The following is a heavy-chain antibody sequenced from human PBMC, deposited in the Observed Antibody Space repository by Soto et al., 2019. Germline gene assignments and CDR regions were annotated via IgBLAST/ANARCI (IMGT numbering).Heavy chain of an antibody. J-gene: IGHJ4*02. V-gene: IGHV1-69*02. CDR1: GGTFSSYT. Sequence: QVQLVQSGAEVKKPGSSVKVSCKASGGTFSSYTISWVRQAPGQGLEWMGRIIPILGIANYAQKFQGRVTITADKSTSTAYMELSSLRSEDTAVYYCASSGDLMMGHGHDYWGQGTLVTVSS. CDR3: ASSGDLMMGHGHDY. D-gene: IGHD2-21*02. CDR2: IIPILGIA.